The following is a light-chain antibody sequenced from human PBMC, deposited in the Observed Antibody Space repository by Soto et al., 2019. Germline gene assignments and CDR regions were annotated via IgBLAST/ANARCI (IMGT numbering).Light chain of an antibody. CDR1: RSISNN. CDR3: QPQNNWPVVT. V-gene: IGKV3-15*01. Sequence: EMVMTQSPATLSVSPGERVTLSCRASRSISNNLAWYQQKPGQAPRLLIYGASTRATGIPARFSGSGSGTEFTLTINSLQAEDFVMYYCQPQNNWPVVTFGGGTRVEIK. J-gene: IGKJ4*01. CDR2: GAS.